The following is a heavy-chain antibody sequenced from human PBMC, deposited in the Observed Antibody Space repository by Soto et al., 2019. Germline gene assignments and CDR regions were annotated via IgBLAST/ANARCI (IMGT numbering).Heavy chain of an antibody. J-gene: IGHJ5*02. Sequence: GESLRLSCAASGFTFSDYYMSWIRQAPGKGLEWVSYISSSGSTIYYADSVKGRFTISRDNAKNSLYLQMNSLRAEDTAVYYCARESYAAYNWFDPWGQGTLVTVSS. CDR3: ARESYAAYNWFDP. CDR1: GFTFSDYY. CDR2: ISSSGSTI. V-gene: IGHV3-11*01. D-gene: IGHD2-2*01.